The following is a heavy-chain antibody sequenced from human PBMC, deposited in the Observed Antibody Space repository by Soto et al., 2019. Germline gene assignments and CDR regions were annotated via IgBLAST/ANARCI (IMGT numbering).Heavy chain of an antibody. D-gene: IGHD3-10*01. CDR2: IYYSGST. V-gene: IGHV4-31*03. CDR3: ARTYYYGSGSYYNPNWFDS. J-gene: IGHJ5*01. Sequence: SETLSLTCTVSGGSISSGGYYWSWIRQHPGKGLEWIGYIYYSGSTYYNPSLKSRVTISVDTSKNQFSLKLSSVTAADTAVYYCARTYYYGSGSYYNPNWFDSWGQGSLVTVSS. CDR1: GGSISSGGYY.